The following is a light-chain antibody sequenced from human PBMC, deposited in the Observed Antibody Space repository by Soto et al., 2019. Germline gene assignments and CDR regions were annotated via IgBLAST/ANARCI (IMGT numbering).Light chain of an antibody. V-gene: IGKV3-20*01. CDR1: QSVSSNH. J-gene: IGKJ2*01. CDR3: QRYGSSTYT. CDR2: GAS. Sequence: EIVMTQSPATLSVSPGERATLSCRASQSVSSNHLAWYQQKPGQAPRLLIYGASRRATGIPDRFSGSGSGTDFTLTISRLEPEDFAVYYCQRYGSSTYTFGQGTKVDIK.